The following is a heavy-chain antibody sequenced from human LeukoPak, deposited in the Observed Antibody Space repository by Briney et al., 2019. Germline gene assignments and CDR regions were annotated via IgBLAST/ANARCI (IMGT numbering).Heavy chain of an antibody. CDR3: AKDPGVVPAHYFDY. CDR2: TGSTGVST. Sequence: GGSLRLSCAASGFTYSSYAMNWVRQAPGKGLEWVSATGSTGVSTFYADSVKGRFTVSRDNSKNTLSLQMNSLRAEDTAVYYCAKDPGVVPAHYFDYWGQGILVTVSS. J-gene: IGHJ4*02. CDR1: GFTYSSYA. V-gene: IGHV3-23*01. D-gene: IGHD2-2*01.